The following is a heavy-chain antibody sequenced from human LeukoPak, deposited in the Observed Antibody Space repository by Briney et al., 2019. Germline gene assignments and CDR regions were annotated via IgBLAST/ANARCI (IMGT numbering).Heavy chain of an antibody. CDR2: FYYSGSN. CDR1: GGSISNYH. J-gene: IGHJ4*02. CDR3: ASTQQWLAFDY. D-gene: IGHD6-19*01. V-gene: IGHV4-59*01. Sequence: PSETLSLTCTASGGSISNYHWSWVRQPPGKGLEWIGCFYYSGSNKYNPSLKCRVTSSVDTSKNEFSLKLNSVTAADTAVYYCASTQQWLAFDYWGQGILVTVSS.